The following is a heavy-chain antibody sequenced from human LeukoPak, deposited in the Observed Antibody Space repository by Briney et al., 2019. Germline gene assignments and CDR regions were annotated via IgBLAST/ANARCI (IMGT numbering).Heavy chain of an antibody. J-gene: IGHJ6*02. CDR3: AKTLGWDYGDYDRYYYYGMDV. Sequence: KDGESLKISCKGSGYSFTSYWIGWVRQMPGKGLEWMGIIYPGDSDTRYSPSFQGQVTISADKSISTAYLQWSSLKASDTAMYYCAKTLGWDYGDYDRYYYYGMDVWGQGTTVTVSS. CDR2: IYPGDSDT. D-gene: IGHD4-17*01. CDR1: GYSFTSYW. V-gene: IGHV5-51*01.